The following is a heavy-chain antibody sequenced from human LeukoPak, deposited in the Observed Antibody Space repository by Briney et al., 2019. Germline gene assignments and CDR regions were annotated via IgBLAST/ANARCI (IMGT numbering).Heavy chain of an antibody. D-gene: IGHD3-10*01. CDR3: ARHYWFGSGTYEPLRY. CDR2: IYYSGNT. J-gene: IGHJ4*02. Sequence: SETLSLTCTVSGGSIISNKYYWGWIRQPPGKGLEWIGSIYYSGNTYYNPSPKGRGTISVDTSKDQFSLKLSSVTAADTAVYYCARHYWFGSGTYEPLRYWGQGTLVTVSS. CDR1: GGSIISNKYY. V-gene: IGHV4-39*01.